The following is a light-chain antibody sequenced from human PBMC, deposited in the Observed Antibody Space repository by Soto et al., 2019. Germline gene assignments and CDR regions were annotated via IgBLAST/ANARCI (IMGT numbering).Light chain of an antibody. CDR3: LQPLQTPWT. CDR2: LGS. CDR1: QSLLHSNGYNY. Sequence: DIVRTQSPLSLPVTPGEPASISCRSSQSLLHSNGYNYLDWYLQKPGQSPQLLIYLGSNRASGVPDRFSGSGSGTDFTLKISRVEVEDVGVYYCLQPLQTPWTFGQGTKVEIK. V-gene: IGKV2-28*01. J-gene: IGKJ1*01.